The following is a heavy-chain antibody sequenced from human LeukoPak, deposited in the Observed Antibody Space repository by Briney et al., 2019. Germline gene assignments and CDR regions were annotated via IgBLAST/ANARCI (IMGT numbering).Heavy chain of an antibody. CDR3: TRRGPLTDCSGGSCYD. Sequence: GGSLRLSCAASGFTFSSYSMNWVRQAPGKGLEWVSSISSSSSYIYYADSVKGRFTISRDNAKNSLYLQMNSLKTEDTAVYYCTRRGPLTDCSGGSCYDWGQGTLVTVSS. D-gene: IGHD2-15*01. V-gene: IGHV3-21*04. J-gene: IGHJ4*02. CDR1: GFTFSSYS. CDR2: ISSSSSYI.